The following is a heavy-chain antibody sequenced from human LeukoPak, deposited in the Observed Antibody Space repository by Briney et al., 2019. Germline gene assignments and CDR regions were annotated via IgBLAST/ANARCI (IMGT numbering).Heavy chain of an antibody. V-gene: IGHV3-30*02. D-gene: IGHD2-21*01. CDR2: IRYEGSKK. Sequence: PGGSLRLSCAASGFIFSTYGMHWVRQAPGKGLEWVAFIRYEGSKKDYAESVKGRFTISRDNSKNTLFLQMNSLRAEDTAVYYCAKFLPTHIVVANYYFDYWGQGTLVTVSS. CDR3: AKFLPTHIVVANYYFDY. CDR1: GFIFSTYG. J-gene: IGHJ4*02.